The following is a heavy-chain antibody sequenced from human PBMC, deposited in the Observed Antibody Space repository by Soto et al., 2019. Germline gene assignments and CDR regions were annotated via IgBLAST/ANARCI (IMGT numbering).Heavy chain of an antibody. V-gene: IGHV4-30-4*01. Sequence: SETLSLTCTVSGGSISSGDFCWSWIRQPPGKGLEWIGYIYYSGSTYYNPSLTSRVTISVDTSKNQFSLKLTSVTAADTAVYFCARTGKFYYYDMSGLPFDPWGPGVLVTVSS. D-gene: IGHD3-22*01. CDR2: IYYSGST. J-gene: IGHJ5*02. CDR1: GGSISSGDFC. CDR3: ARTGKFYYYDMSGLPFDP.